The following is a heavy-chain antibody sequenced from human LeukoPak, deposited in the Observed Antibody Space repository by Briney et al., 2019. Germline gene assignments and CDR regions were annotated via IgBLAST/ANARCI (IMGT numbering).Heavy chain of an antibody. Sequence: GGSLRLSCAASGFTFSSYAMHWVRQAPGKGLEWVAVISYDGSNKYYADSVKGRFTISRDNSKNTLYLQMNSLRAEDTAVYYCARLRVPGSHPTNDAFDIWGQGTMVTVSS. D-gene: IGHD1-26*01. CDR2: ISYDGSNK. J-gene: IGHJ3*02. V-gene: IGHV3-30-3*01. CDR3: ARLRVPGSHPTNDAFDI. CDR1: GFTFSSYA.